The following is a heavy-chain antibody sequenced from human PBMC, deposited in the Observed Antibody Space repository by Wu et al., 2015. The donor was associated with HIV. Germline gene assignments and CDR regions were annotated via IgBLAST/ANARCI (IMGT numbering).Heavy chain of an antibody. CDR3: ASGWDYYGSGSYYVAFDY. CDR1: GYTFTGYY. CDR2: INPNSGGT. V-gene: IGHV1-2*02. D-gene: IGHD3-10*01. Sequence: QVQLVQSGAEVKKPGASVKVSCKASGYTFTGYYMHWVRQAPGQGLEWMGLINPNSGGTNYAQKFQGRVTMTRDTSISTAYMELSRLRSDDTAVYYCASGWDYYGSGSYYVAFDYWGQGTLVTVSS. J-gene: IGHJ4*02.